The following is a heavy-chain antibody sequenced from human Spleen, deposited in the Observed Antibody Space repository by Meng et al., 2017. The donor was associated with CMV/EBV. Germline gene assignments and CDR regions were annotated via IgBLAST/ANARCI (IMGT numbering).Heavy chain of an antibody. D-gene: IGHD3-3*01. Sequence: SVKVSCKASGGTFSSYVFSWVRQAPGQGLEWMGGIIPIFRTANYAQKFQGRVTITTDESTSTAYMELSSLRSEDTAVYYCASGKRYYDSWSGYYRAFDTWGQGTMVTVSS. CDR3: ASGKRYYDSWSGYYRAFDT. J-gene: IGHJ3*02. CDR1: GGTFSSYV. CDR2: IIPIFRTA. V-gene: IGHV1-69*05.